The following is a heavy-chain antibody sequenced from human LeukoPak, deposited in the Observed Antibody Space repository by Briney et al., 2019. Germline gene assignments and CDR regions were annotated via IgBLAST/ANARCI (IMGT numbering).Heavy chain of an antibody. J-gene: IGHJ4*01. CDR3: ANIPGYPDYVPAKIDY. CDR2: IRGTGGST. V-gene: IGHV3-23*01. Sequence: GSLRLSCAASGFTFSSFAMDWVRQAPGKGLEWVSAIRGTGGSTYYAASVKGRFTISRDNSKNTMYLQMNSLRAEDAALYPCANIPGYPDYVPAKIDYSGAGTLVTVSS. CDR1: GFTFSSFA. D-gene: IGHD5-12*01.